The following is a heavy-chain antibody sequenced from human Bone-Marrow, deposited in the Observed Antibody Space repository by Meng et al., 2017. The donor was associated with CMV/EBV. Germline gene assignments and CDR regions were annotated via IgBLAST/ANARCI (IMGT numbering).Heavy chain of an antibody. CDR2: IYPGDSDT. V-gene: IGHV5-51*01. J-gene: IGHJ6*02. CDR1: GYSFNSYW. Sequence: GESLKISCKGSGYSFNSYWIGWVRQMPGKGLEWMGIIYPGDSDTRYSPSFQGQVTISVDKSISTAYLQGSSLKASDTAMYYCARHGDIVVVPVAIGAGAYYYGMDVWGQGTTVAVSS. CDR3: ARHGDIVVVPVAIGAGAYYYGMDV. D-gene: IGHD2-2*02.